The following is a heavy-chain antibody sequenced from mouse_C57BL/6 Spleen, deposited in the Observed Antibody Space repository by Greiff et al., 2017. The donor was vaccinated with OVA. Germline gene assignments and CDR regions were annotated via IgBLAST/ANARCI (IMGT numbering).Heavy chain of an antibody. Sequence: QVQLQQPGAELVMPGASVKLSCKASGYTFTSYWMHWVKQRPGQGLEWIGEIDPSDSYTNYNQKFKGKSTLTVDKSSSTAYMQLSSLTAEDSAVYYCARDDYWGKGTTLTVSS. CDR2: IDPSDSYT. CDR3: ARDDY. CDR1: GYTFTSYW. J-gene: IGHJ2*01. V-gene: IGHV1-69*01.